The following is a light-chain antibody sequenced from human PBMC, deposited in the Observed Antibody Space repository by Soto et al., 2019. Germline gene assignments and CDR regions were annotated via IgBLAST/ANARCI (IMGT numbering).Light chain of an antibody. CDR3: CSYGGSDV. CDR1: SSDVGSYNL. Sequence: QSALTQPASVSGSPGQSITISCTGTSSDVGSYNLVSWYQQHPGKAPKLMIYEGSKRPSGVSNRFAGSNSGNTASLTISGLQAEYEADYYCCSYGGSDVFGTGTKVTVL. J-gene: IGLJ1*01. CDR2: EGS. V-gene: IGLV2-23*01.